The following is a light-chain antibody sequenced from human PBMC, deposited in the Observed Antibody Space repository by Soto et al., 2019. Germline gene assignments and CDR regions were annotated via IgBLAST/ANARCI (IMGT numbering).Light chain of an antibody. V-gene: IGLV2-23*01. J-gene: IGLJ2*01. Sequence: QSALTQPASVSGSPGQSITISCTGTSSDVGSYNLVSWYQQLPGKAPKLMLYEGSNRPSGVSTRFSGSKSGTTASLTISGRQSDDAADYYCCSNGVFGGGTKVTVL. CDR1: SSDVGSYNL. CDR2: EGS. CDR3: CSNGV.